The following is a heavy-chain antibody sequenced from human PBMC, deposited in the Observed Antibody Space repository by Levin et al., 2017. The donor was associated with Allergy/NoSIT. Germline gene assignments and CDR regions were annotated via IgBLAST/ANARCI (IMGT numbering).Heavy chain of an antibody. Sequence: GESLKISCAASGFTFSSYGMHWVRQAPGKGLEWVAVISYDGSNKYYADSVKGRFTISRDNSKNTLYLQMNSLRAEDTAVYYCANVMLSVDEWWLFPVGAFWGQGTLVTVSS. CDR1: GFTFSSYG. CDR2: ISYDGSNK. D-gene: IGHD3-22*01. J-gene: IGHJ4*02. CDR3: ANVMLSVDEWWLFPVGAF. V-gene: IGHV3-30*18.